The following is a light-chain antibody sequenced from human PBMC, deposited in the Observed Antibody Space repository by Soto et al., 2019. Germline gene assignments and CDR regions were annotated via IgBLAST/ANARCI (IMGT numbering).Light chain of an antibody. J-gene: IGKJ3*01. CDR1: QGIINY. V-gene: IGKV1-9*01. CDR3: QQLFMYPPT. Sequence: IQLTQSPSSLSASMGDRVTITCRASQGIINYLAWYQQKPGKAAKLLIYGASTLRGGVPSRFSGSGSGTDLTLTVSRLQPEHLATYYCQQLFMYPPTFGPGTKVDIK. CDR2: GAS.